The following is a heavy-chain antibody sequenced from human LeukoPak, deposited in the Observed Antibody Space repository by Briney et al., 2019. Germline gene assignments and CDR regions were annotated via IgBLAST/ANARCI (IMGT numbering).Heavy chain of an antibody. CDR3: ARVRPSGAIRDFGWFDP. CDR1: GFTFSSYW. D-gene: IGHD1-26*01. Sequence: GGSLRLSCAASGFTFSSYWMSWVRQAPGKGLEWVANIKQDGSEKYYVDSVKGRLTISRDNAKNSLYLQMNSLRAEDTAVYYCARVRPSGAIRDFGWFDPWGQGTLVTVSS. CDR2: IKQDGSEK. J-gene: IGHJ5*02. V-gene: IGHV3-7*01.